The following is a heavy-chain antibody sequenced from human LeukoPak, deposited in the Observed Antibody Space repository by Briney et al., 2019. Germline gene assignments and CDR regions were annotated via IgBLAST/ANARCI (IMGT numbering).Heavy chain of an antibody. Sequence: ASVKVSCKASGYTVTSYGISGVRQAPGQGLEWMGWISAYNGNTNYAQKLQGRITMTTDTSTSTAYMELRSLRSDDTAVYCCARASADYSFDYWGQGTLVTASS. CDR3: ARASADYSFDY. CDR1: GYTVTSYG. CDR2: ISAYNGNT. D-gene: IGHD4-11*01. J-gene: IGHJ4*02. V-gene: IGHV1-18*01.